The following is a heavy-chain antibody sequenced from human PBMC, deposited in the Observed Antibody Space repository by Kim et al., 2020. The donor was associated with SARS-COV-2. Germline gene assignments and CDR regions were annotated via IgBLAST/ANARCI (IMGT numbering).Heavy chain of an antibody. D-gene: IGHD2-2*01. Sequence: GESLKISCKGSGYSFTSYWIGWVRQMPGKGLEWMGIIYPGDSDTRYSPSFQGQVTISADKSISTAYLQWSSLKASDTAMYYCARRLPRSRRPFYCSSTSCYPWFDPWGQGTLVTVSS. CDR2: IYPGDSDT. CDR1: GYSFTSYW. V-gene: IGHV5-51*01. J-gene: IGHJ5*02. CDR3: ARRLPRSRRPFYCSSTSCYPWFDP.